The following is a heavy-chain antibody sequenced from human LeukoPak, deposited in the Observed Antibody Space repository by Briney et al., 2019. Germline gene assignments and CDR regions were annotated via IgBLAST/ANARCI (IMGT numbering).Heavy chain of an antibody. D-gene: IGHD3-22*01. Sequence: ASVKVSCKASGYTFTGYYMHWVRQAPGQGLEWMGWINPNSGGTNYAQKFQGRVTMTRDTSISTAYMELSSLRSEDTAVYYCASAPLSGYLPDHYFQHWGQGTLVTVSS. V-gene: IGHV1-2*02. J-gene: IGHJ1*01. CDR1: GYTFTGYY. CDR2: INPNSGGT. CDR3: ASAPLSGYLPDHYFQH.